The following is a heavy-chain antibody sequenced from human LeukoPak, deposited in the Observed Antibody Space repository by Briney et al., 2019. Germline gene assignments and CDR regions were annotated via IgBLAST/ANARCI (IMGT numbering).Heavy chain of an antibody. D-gene: IGHD6-13*01. CDR1: GYTFTGYY. V-gene: IGHV1-2*02. CDR2: INPNSGGT. Sequence: ASVKVSCKASGYTFTGYYMHWVRQAPGQGLEWMGWINPNSGGTNYAQKFQGRVTMTRDTSISTAYMELSRLRSDDTAVYYCARDLGESSSWYHADYYYYMDVWGKGTTVTVPS. CDR3: ARDLGESSSWYHADYYYYMDV. J-gene: IGHJ6*03.